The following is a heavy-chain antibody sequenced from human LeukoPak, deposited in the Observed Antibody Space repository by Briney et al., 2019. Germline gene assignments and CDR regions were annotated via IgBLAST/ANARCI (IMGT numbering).Heavy chain of an antibody. Sequence: PGGSLRLSCAASGFTFSSYAMSWVRQAPGKGLEWVSAISGTGVNTYYADSVKGRFTISRDNSKNTLYLQINSLRAEDTAVYYCAKCISTGCYSRFDYWGQGTLVTVSS. V-gene: IGHV3-23*01. D-gene: IGHD2-2*01. CDR3: AKCISTGCYSRFDY. CDR1: GFTFSSYA. J-gene: IGHJ4*02. CDR2: ISGTGVNT.